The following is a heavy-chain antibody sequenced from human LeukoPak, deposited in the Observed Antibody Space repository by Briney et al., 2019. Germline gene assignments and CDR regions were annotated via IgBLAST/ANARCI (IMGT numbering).Heavy chain of an antibody. CDR3: ARVVVYHYYMDV. V-gene: IGHV4-59*01. CDR1: GGSISSYY. Sequence: SETLSLTCTVSGGSISSYYWSWIRQPPGKGLEWIGYIYYSGSTNYNPSLKSRVTISVDTSKNQFSLKLSSVTAADTAVYYCARVVVYHYYMDVWGKGTTVTVSS. J-gene: IGHJ6*03. CDR2: IYYSGST. D-gene: IGHD2-2*01.